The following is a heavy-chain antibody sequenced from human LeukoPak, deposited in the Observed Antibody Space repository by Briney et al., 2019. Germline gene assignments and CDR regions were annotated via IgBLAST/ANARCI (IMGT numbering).Heavy chain of an antibody. J-gene: IGHJ4*02. V-gene: IGHV3-64*01. D-gene: IGHD3-10*01. CDR1: RFTFSSYA. CDR2: ISSNGGST. CDR3: ARTTYGSGSYFFDY. Sequence: GGSLRLSCAASRFTFSSYAMHWVRQAPGKGLEYVSAISSNGGSTYYANSVKGRFTISRDNSKNTLYLQMGSLRAEDMAVYYCARTTYGSGSYFFDYWGQGTLVTVSS.